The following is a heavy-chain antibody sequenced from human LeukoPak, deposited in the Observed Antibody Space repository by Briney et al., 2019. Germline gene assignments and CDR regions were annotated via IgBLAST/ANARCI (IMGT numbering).Heavy chain of an antibody. J-gene: IGHJ3*02. CDR3: ARVPTYEIAAARVGYAFDI. CDR2: IYYSGST. CDR1: GGSISSSSYY. D-gene: IGHD6-13*01. Sequence: PSETLSLTCTVSGGSISSSSYYWGWIRQPPGKGLEWIESIYYSGSTYYNPSLKSRVTISVDTSKNQFSLQLRSVTAADTAVYYCARVPTYEIAAARVGYAFDIWGQGTMVTVSS. V-gene: IGHV4-39*07.